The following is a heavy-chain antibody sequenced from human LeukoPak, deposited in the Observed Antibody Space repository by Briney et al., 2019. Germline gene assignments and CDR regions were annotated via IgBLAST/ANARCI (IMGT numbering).Heavy chain of an antibody. D-gene: IGHD6-13*01. J-gene: IGHJ6*03. CDR3: ARYGNSIAAAGTVWRNYYYYYMDV. CDR1: GGSFSGYY. Sequence: SETLSLTCAVYGGSFSGYYWSWIRQPPGKGLEWIGEINHSGSTNYNPSLKSRVTISVDTSKNQFSLKLSSVTAADTAVYYCARYGNSIAAAGTVWRNYYYYYMDVWGKGTTVTVSS. CDR2: INHSGST. V-gene: IGHV4-34*01.